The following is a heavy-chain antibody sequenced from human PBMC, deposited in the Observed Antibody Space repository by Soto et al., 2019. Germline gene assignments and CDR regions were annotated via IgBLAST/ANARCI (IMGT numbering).Heavy chain of an antibody. CDR1: GFSLSTSGVS. V-gene: IGHV2-5*02. D-gene: IGHD4-17*01. CDR2: IYWDDDK. Sequence: QITLKESGPTLVKPTQTLTLTCTFSGFSLSTSGVSVGWIRQPPGKALEWLALIYWDDDKRYSPSLESRLTITKDTSKNQVVVTMTDMDPVDTATYYCAHITSPTVTTSAEYLHDWGQGTLVTVSS. J-gene: IGHJ1*01. CDR3: AHITSPTVTTSAEYLHD.